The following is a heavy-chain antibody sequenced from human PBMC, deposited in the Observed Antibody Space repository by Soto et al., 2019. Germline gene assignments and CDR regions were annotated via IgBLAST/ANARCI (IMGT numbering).Heavy chain of an antibody. J-gene: IGHJ3*02. CDR2: IYEGGNT. Sequence: QLQLQESGSGLVKPSQTLSLTCAVSGGSIISGGYSWSWIRQPPGKGLQWIGHIYEGGNTYYTPPLESRVAISTDKSKNQFSLRLSSVTAADTAVYYCVRRSPEDAFDIWGQGTMVTVSP. V-gene: IGHV4-30-2*01. CDR1: GGSIISGGYS. CDR3: VRRSPEDAFDI.